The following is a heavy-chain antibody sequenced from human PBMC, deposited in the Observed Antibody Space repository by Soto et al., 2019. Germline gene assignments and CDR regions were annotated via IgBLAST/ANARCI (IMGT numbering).Heavy chain of an antibody. CDR1: GFSFSRHS. CDR2: ISYDGSNK. D-gene: IGHD6-19*01. CDR3: AKGGRQWLVTSDFNY. Sequence: GGSLRLSCAASGFSFSRHSMNWVRQAPGKGLEWVALISYDGSNKYYVDSAKGRFTISRDSSKNTVSLEMTSLRAEDTTVYYCAKGGRQWLVTSDFNYWGQGALVTVSS. V-gene: IGHV3-30*18. J-gene: IGHJ4*02.